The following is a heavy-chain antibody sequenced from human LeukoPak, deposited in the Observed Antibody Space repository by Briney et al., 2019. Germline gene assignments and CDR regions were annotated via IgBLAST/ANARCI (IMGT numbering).Heavy chain of an antibody. CDR2: ISSYNGIT. J-gene: IGHJ4*02. CDR3: ARASRVAVAASVRDY. CDR1: GYTFTNYG. V-gene: IGHV1-18*01. Sequence: ASVKVSCKASGYTFTNYGITWVRQAPGQGLEWMGWISSYNGITIYAQKLQGRVTMTTDTSSSTANMELRSLRSDDTAVYYCARASRVAVAASVRDYWGQGTLVTVSS. D-gene: IGHD6-19*01.